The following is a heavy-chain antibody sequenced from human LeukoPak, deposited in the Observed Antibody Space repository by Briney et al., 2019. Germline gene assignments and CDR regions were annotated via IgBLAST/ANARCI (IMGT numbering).Heavy chain of an antibody. V-gene: IGHV4-34*01. CDR1: GGSFSGYY. CDR3: ARGDITFGGVIVILGAFDM. J-gene: IGHJ3*02. D-gene: IGHD3-16*02. Sequence: PSETLSLTCAVYGGSFSGYYWSWLRQPPGKGLDWFGEINHSGSTNYNPSLKSRVTISVDTSKNHFSLKLSSVTAADTAVYYCARGDITFGGVIVILGAFDMWGQGTMVSVSS. CDR2: INHSGST.